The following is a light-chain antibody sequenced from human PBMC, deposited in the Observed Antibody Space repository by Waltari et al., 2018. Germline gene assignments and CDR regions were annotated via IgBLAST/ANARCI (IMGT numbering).Light chain of an antibody. CDR3: EQYNNWPPWT. Sequence: SVSLGERATLSCRASQSVSSNLAWYQQKPGQAPRLLIYGASTRATGIPARFSGSGSGTEFTLTISSLQSEDFAVYYCEQYNNWPPWTFGQGTKVEIK. J-gene: IGKJ1*01. CDR2: GAS. V-gene: IGKV3D-15*01. CDR1: QSVSSN.